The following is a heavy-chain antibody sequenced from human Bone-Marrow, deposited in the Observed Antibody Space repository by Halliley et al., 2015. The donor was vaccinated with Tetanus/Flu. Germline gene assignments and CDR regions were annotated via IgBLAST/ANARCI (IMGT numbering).Heavy chain of an antibody. CDR2: VWSDGINK. Sequence: QLVQSGGGVVQPGKSLRLSCAASGFSFRTYGMHWVRQPPGKGLEWLAVVWSDGINKFYADSVTGRFTISRDNSKNTLYLQMNSLRAEDTAVYYCARWSGPIYEPFESFDIWGQGTMVTVSS. CDR1: GFSFRTYG. CDR3: ARWSGPIYEPFESFDI. V-gene: IGHV3-33*01. D-gene: IGHD3-9*01. J-gene: IGHJ3*02.